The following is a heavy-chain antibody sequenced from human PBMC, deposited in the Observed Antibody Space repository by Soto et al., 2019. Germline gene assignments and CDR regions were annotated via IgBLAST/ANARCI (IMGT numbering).Heavy chain of an antibody. CDR2: INSDGSGT. Sequence: VQLVESGGGLVQPGGSLRLSCAASGFTFSSYWMHWVRQAPGKGLVWVSRINSDGSGTAYADSVKGRFTISRDNAKNTLFLQMNSLRAEDTAVYYCARGGTSYYYDSSGHRAKLDFWGQGTLVTVSS. D-gene: IGHD3-22*01. J-gene: IGHJ4*02. V-gene: IGHV3-74*01. CDR1: GFTFSSYW. CDR3: ARGGTSYYYDSSGHRAKLDF.